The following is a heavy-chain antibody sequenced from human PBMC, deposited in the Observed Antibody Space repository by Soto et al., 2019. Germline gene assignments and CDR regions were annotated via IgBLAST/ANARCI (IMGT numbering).Heavy chain of an antibody. J-gene: IGHJ1*01. CDR3: AHTASVVTAEYFQH. CDR2: IYWNDDK. D-gene: IGHD2-21*02. CDR1: GFSLSTSGVG. V-gene: IGHV2-5*01. Sequence: QITLKESGPTLVKPTQTLTLTCTFSGFSLSTSGVGVGWIRQPPGKALEWLALIYWNDDKRYSPSLKSRLTITKDTSKNQVVLTMTNMDPVDTATYYCAHTASVVTAEYFQHWGQGTLVTVSS.